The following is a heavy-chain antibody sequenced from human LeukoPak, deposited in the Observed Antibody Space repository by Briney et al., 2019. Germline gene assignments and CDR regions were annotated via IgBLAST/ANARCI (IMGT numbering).Heavy chain of an antibody. V-gene: IGHV3-23*01. CDR2: ISGGGDTT. CDR3: AKESPHFDY. CDR1: GFTFRRYA. J-gene: IGHJ4*02. Sequence: GGSLRLSCAASGFTFRRYAMSWVRQAPGKGLAWVSTISGGGDTTYYAESVKGRFAISRDNSKNTLCLQMNSLRAEDRAVYYCAKESPHFDYWGQGTLVTVSS.